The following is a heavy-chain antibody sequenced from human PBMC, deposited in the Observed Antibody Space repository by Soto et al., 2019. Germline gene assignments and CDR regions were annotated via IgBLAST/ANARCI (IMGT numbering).Heavy chain of an antibody. CDR1: GFTFSIYA. Sequence: EVHLLESGGGLLQPGGSLRLSCAASGFTFSIYAMSWVRQAPGGGLEWVSTIGGSGTYYAESVKGRFNISSDNAKNAVFLQMNSLRVEDKAIYYCAKDAVACNGHYYWFDPWGQGTLVTVSS. D-gene: IGHD6-19*01. CDR3: AKDAVACNGHYYWFDP. V-gene: IGHV3-23*01. CDR2: IGGSGT. J-gene: IGHJ5*02.